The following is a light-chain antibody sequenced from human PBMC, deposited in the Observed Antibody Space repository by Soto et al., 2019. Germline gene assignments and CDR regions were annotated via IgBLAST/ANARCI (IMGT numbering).Light chain of an antibody. V-gene: IGKV1-39*01. J-gene: IGKJ2*01. CDR2: GAS. Sequence: DIQMTQSPSSLSASVGDRVTITCRASQTISTYLNWYQHKPGTAPKLLIYGASSLQSGVPSRFSGIGSGTDFTLTINSLQPEVFATYYCQHSFSNPYTFGQGTKLEI. CDR1: QTISTY. CDR3: QHSFSNPYT.